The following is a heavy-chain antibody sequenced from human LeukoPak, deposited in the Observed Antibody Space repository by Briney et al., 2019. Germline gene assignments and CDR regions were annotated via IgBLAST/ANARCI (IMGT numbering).Heavy chain of an antibody. Sequence: GESLKISCKGSGYTFSIYWIGWVRQMPGKGLEWMGIIFPGDSDTRYSPSFQSQVTISVDKSISTAYLQWSSLKASDTAMYYCARVVDYGDYRNGFLDCWGQGTLVTVSS. CDR1: GYTFSIYW. J-gene: IGHJ4*02. D-gene: IGHD4-17*01. CDR2: IFPGDSDT. CDR3: ARVVDYGDYRNGFLDC. V-gene: IGHV5-51*01.